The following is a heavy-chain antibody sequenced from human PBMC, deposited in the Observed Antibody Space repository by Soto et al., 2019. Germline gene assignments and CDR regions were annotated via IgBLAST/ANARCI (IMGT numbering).Heavy chain of an antibody. J-gene: IGHJ4*02. CDR1: GYTFTSYG. CDR3: AVPAGTTYFDY. D-gene: IGHD4-17*01. Sequence: QVQLVQSGAEVKKPGASVKVSCKASGYTFTSYGISWVRQAPGQGLEWMGWISAYNGNTNYAQKLQGRVTITTDTPTRTAYLELRSLRSDDTAVYYAAVPAGTTYFDYWVLVTLVTVSS. CDR2: ISAYNGNT. V-gene: IGHV1-18*01.